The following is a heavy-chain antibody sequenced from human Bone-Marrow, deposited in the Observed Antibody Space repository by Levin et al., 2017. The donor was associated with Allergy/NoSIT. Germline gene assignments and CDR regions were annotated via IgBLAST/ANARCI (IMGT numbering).Heavy chain of an antibody. V-gene: IGHV3-21*01. CDR1: GFTLSFSSYT. CDR3: VRGDFGDWTDFDF. J-gene: IGHJ4*02. CDR2: INSDSRYK. D-gene: IGHD2-21*02. Sequence: GGSLRLSCEVSGFTLSFSSYTMNWVRQAPGKGLEWVSSINSDSRYKYYADSLKGRFTISRDNTKDSLYLQMNNLRTEDTAVYYCVRGDFGDWTDFDFWGQGTLVTVSS.